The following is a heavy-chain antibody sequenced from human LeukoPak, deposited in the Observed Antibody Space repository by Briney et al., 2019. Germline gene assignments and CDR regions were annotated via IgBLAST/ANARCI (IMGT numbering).Heavy chain of an antibody. CDR3: AKDFTVTTAYYFDY. Sequence: GGSLRLSCAASGFTFSSYAMSWVRQAPGKGLEWVSDISGSGGSTYYADSVKGRFTISRDNSKNTLYLQMNSLRAEDTAVYYCAKDFTVTTAYYFDYWGQGTLVTVSS. D-gene: IGHD4-11*01. J-gene: IGHJ4*02. CDR1: GFTFSSYA. CDR2: ISGSGGST. V-gene: IGHV3-23*01.